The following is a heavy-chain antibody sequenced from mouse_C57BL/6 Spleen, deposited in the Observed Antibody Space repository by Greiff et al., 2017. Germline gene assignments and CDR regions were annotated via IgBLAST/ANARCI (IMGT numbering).Heavy chain of an antibody. J-gene: IGHJ2*01. CDR2: IHPNSGST. Sequence: QVQLKQPGAELVKPGASVKLSCKASGYTFTSYWMHWVKQRPGQGLEWIGMIHPNSGSTNYNEKFKSKATLTVDKSSSTAYVQLSSLTSEGSAVYYCARSAYYSNYGDYWGQGTTLTVAS. CDR3: ARSAYYSNYGDY. V-gene: IGHV1-64*01. D-gene: IGHD2-5*01. CDR1: GYTFTSYW.